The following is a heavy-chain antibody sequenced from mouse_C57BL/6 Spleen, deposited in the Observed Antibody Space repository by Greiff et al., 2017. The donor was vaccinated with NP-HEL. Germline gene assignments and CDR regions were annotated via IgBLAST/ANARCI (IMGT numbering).Heavy chain of an antibody. CDR1: GFTFSSYG. D-gene: IGHD1-1*01. V-gene: IGHV5-6*01. Sequence: EVQLVESGGDLVKPGGSLKLSCAASGFTFSSYGMSWVRQTPDKRLEWVATISSGGSYTYYPDSVKGRFTISRDNAKNTLYLQMSSLKSEDTAMYYCARPSPYYGSRYWYFDVWGTGTTVTVSS. CDR2: ISSGGSYT. CDR3: ARPSPYYGSRYWYFDV. J-gene: IGHJ1*03.